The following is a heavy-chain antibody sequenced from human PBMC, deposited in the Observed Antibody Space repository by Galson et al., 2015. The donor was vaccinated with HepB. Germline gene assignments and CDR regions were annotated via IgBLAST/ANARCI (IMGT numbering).Heavy chain of an antibody. CDR1: GYRFGSYW. V-gene: IGHV5-51*03. D-gene: IGHD3-3*01. CDR2: IYPGDSHT. CDR3: ARNMYNDFWSDYSENHHYYYSMDV. J-gene: IGHJ6*03. Sequence: QSGAEVKKPGESLKISCKGSGYRFGSYWIAWVRKMPGRGLEWVGIIYPGDSHTRYSPSFQGQVSISVDKSINTAYLQWSSLKASDTAIYYCARNMYNDFWSDYSENHHYYYSMDVWGKGTTVTVSS.